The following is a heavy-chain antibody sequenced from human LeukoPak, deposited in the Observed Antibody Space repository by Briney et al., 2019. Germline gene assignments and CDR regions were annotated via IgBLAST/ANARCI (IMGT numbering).Heavy chain of an antibody. J-gene: IGHJ5*02. V-gene: IGHV3-23*01. CDR2: ISGSGDTT. CDR1: GFTFSSYA. Sequence: GGTLTLTCAASGFTFSSYAMSWVRQAPGKGLEWVAAISGSGDTTYYADSVRGRITISDNNSKNTMYLQMDSLRAEDTAVYYCAKLRNYDSSGFDPWGQGTLVTVSS. CDR3: AKLRNYDSSGFDP. D-gene: IGHD3-22*01.